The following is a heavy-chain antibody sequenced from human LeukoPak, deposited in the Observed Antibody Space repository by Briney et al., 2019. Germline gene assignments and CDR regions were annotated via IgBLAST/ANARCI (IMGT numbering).Heavy chain of an antibody. D-gene: IGHD6-19*01. CDR3: TRGPSGWFASDF. CDR1: GFTFSNSL. V-gene: IGHV3-74*01. CDR2: INEDGSIT. J-gene: IGHJ4*02. Sequence: GGSLRLSCAVSGFTFSNSLMHWAPQGPGKGLVWVSRINEDGSITSYADSVKGRFTISRDNAKNTLYLQMNSLRAEDTAVYYCTRGPSGWFASDFWGKGTLVTV.